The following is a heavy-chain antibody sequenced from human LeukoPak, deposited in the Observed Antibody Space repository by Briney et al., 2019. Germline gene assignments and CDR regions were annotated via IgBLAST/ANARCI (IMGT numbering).Heavy chain of an antibody. CDR2: IIPIFGTA. CDR1: GGTFSSYA. V-gene: IGHV1-69*13. D-gene: IGHD3-9*01. J-gene: IGHJ5*02. Sequence: SVKVSCKASGGTFSSYAINWVRQAPGQGLEWMGGIIPIFGTANYAQKFQGRVTITADESTSTAYMELSSLRSEDTAVYYCAREWSTYDILTGYLRSWGQGTLVTVSS. CDR3: AREWSTYDILTGYLRS.